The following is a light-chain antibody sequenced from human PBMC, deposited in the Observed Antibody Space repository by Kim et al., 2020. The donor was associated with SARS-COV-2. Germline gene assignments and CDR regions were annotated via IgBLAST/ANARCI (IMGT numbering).Light chain of an antibody. CDR2: GAS. Sequence: TVLTQSPGTLSLSPGERATLSCRASQSVSSMYLARYQQKPGQAPRLLIYGASSRATGIPDRFSGSGSGTDFTLTISRLEPEDCAVYYCQQYENSPWTFGQGTKVDIK. CDR3: QQYENSPWT. CDR1: QSVSSMY. J-gene: IGKJ1*01. V-gene: IGKV3-20*01.